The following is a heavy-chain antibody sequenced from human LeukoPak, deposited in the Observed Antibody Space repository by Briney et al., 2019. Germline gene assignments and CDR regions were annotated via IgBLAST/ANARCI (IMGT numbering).Heavy chain of an antibody. J-gene: IGHJ4*02. V-gene: IGHV3-30*03. CDR1: GFTFSSYG. CDR2: ISYDGSNK. D-gene: IGHD3-10*01. Sequence: PGRSLRLSCAASGFTFSSYGMHWVRQAPGKGLEWVAVISYDGSNKYYADSVKGRFTISRDNSKNTLYLQMNSLRAEDTAVYYCASTLLWFGELLQDYWGQGTLVTVSS. CDR3: ASTLLWFGELLQDY.